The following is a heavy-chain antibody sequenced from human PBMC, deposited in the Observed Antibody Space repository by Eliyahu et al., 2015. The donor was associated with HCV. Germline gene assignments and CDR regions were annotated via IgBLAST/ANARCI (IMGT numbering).Heavy chain of an antibody. V-gene: IGHV3-74*01. J-gene: IGHJ4*02. CDR3: ARGDRYYYDSSGHFDY. CDR1: GXTFSSYW. CDR2: INSDGSST. Sequence: EVQLVESGGGLVQPXGSLRLSCAASGXTFSSYWMXWVRQAPGKGLVWVSRINSDGSSTSYADSVKGRFTISRDNAKNTLYLQMNSLRAEDTAVYYCARGDRYYYDSSGHFDYWGQGTLVTVSS. D-gene: IGHD3-22*01.